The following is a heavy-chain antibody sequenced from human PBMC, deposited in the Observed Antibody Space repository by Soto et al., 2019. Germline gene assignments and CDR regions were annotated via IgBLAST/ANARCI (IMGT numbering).Heavy chain of an antibody. J-gene: IGHJ5*02. Sequence: GASVKVSCKASGGTFSSYAISWVRQAPGQGLEWMGGIIPIFGTANYAQKFQGRVTITADESTSTAYMELSSLRSEDTAVYYCARDLRLNTSSGDNWFDPWGQGTLVTVSS. CDR2: IIPIFGTA. CDR1: GGTFSSYA. CDR3: ARDLRLNTSSGDNWFDP. V-gene: IGHV1-69*13. D-gene: IGHD6-25*01.